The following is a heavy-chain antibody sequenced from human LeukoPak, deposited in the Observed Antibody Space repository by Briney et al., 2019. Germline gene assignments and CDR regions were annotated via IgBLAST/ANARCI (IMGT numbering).Heavy chain of an antibody. D-gene: IGHD1-26*01. CDR1: GFTFSTYA. V-gene: IGHV3-23*01. CDR3: TTDDRPSGSYWEFDY. CDR2: ISGSGGST. J-gene: IGHJ4*02. Sequence: GGSLRLSCAASGFTFSTYAMSWVRQAPGKGLEWVSAISGSGGSTYYADSVKGRFSISRDNSKNTLYLQMNSLKTEDTAVYYCTTDDRPSGSYWEFDYWGQGTLVTVSS.